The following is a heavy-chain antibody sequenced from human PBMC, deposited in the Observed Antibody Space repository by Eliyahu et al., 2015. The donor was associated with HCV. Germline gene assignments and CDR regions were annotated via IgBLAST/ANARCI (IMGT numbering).Heavy chain of an antibody. CDR2: IYYSGST. CDR1: GGSISSSSYY. D-gene: IGHD5-24*01. V-gene: IGHV4-39*01. Sequence: QLQLQESGPGLVKPSETLSLTCTVSGGSISSSSYYWGWIRQPPGKGLEWIGSIYYSGSTYYNPSLKSRVTISVDTSKNQFSLKLSSVTAADTAVYYCARLTPFEMATIIEAFDIWGQGTMVTVSS. J-gene: IGHJ3*02. CDR3: ARLTPFEMATIIEAFDI.